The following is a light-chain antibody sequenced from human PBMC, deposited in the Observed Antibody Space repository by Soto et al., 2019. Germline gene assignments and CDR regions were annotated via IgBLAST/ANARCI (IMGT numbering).Light chain of an antibody. CDR2: GXS. Sequence: IVMTQSPATLPVSAGERATVSXRASQSVSINLAGYQQEVGXPPRXXXDGXSTSANGSPASLSGSGSGTDFTPTISSLEPEDCACYYWHQRSNGTTTFGQGTRLEIK. V-gene: IGKV3-11*01. CDR1: QSVSIN. CDR3: HQRSNGTTT. J-gene: IGKJ5*01.